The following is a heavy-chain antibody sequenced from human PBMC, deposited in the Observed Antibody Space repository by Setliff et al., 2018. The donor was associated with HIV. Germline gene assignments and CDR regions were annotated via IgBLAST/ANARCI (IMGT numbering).Heavy chain of an antibody. Sequence: ASVKVSCKASGYTFTSYSIHWVRQAPGQRLEWMGWINAGDGNTKYSQKFQGRVTITRDTSASTAYMELRSLRSDDTAVYYCARDQWGYSGSDYWGQGTLVTVSS. D-gene: IGHD6-6*01. CDR1: GYTFTSYS. V-gene: IGHV1-3*01. CDR3: ARDQWGYSGSDY. CDR2: INAGDGNT. J-gene: IGHJ4*02.